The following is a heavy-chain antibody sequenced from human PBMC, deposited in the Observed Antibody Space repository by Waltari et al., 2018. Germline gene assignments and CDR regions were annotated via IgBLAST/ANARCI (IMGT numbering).Heavy chain of an antibody. Sequence: QLQLQESGPGLVTPSETLSLTCTVSGDSLTSDIYYWGWIRQPPGKGLGWIATISYRGATYYSPSLKSRVTISIDTSKNQFSLKVTSVTAADTAVYYCARQGYCGGDCYSDTWDQGTLVNVSP. CDR1: GDSLTSDIYY. CDR2: ISYRGAT. CDR3: ARQGYCGGDCYSDT. V-gene: IGHV4-39*01. J-gene: IGHJ5*02. D-gene: IGHD2-21*01.